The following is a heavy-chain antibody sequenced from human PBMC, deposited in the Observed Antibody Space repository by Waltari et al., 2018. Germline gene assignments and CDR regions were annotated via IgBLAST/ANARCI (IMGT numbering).Heavy chain of an antibody. V-gene: IGHV4-38-2*02. CDR1: HYSISNGYY. CDR2: LYHTGGT. D-gene: IGHD2-15*01. CDR3: AMVGHCSGGSCPNDAFDT. J-gene: IGHJ3*02. Sequence: QVQLQESGPGLAKPSETLSLTCTVSHYSISNGYYWGWIRQPPGKGLEWIASLYHTGGTYYRPSLRRRVSISIDTSMSQLSLRLSSVTAADTADYYCAMVGHCSGGSCPNDAFDTWGPGTSVTV.